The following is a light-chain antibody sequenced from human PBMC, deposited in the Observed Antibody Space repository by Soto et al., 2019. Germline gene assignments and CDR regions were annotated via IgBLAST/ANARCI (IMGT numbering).Light chain of an antibody. CDR3: CSYAGSSTFVV. V-gene: IGLV2-23*01. CDR2: EGS. J-gene: IGLJ2*01. Sequence: QSVLTQPASVSGSPGQSITIYCTATRSDVGSHNLVSWYQQHPGKAPKFIIYEGSERPSGVSNRFSGSQSGNTASLTISGLQPEDEADYYCCSYAGSSTFVVFGGGTQLTVL. CDR1: RSDVGSHNL.